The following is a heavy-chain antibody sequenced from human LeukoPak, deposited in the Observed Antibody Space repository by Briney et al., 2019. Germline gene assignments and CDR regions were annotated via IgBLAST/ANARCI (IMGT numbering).Heavy chain of an antibody. J-gene: IGHJ6*03. V-gene: IGHV1-8*01. D-gene: IGHD4-11*01. Sequence: ASVKVSCKASGYTFTSYDINWVRQATGQGLEWMGWMNPNSGNTGYAQKFQGRVTMTRNTSISTAYMELSSLRSEDTAVYYCARGHYRRGSLFYYMDVWGKGTTVTISS. CDR2: MNPNSGNT. CDR1: GYTFTSYD. CDR3: ARGHYRRGSLFYYMDV.